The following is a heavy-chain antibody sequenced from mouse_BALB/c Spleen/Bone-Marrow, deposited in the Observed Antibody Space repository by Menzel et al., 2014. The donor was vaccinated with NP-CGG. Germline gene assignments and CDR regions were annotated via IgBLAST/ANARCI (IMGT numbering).Heavy chain of an antibody. D-gene: IGHD2-2*01. CDR3: ARDGYDYAMDY. Sequence: VKLVESGPGLVAPSQSLSITCTVSGFSLTGYAVNWVRQPPGKGLEWLGMIWGDGSTDYNSALKSRLSISKDNPKSQVFLKMNSLQTDDTARYYCARDGYDYAMDYWGQGTSVTVSS. CDR1: GFSLTGYA. J-gene: IGHJ4*01. V-gene: IGHV2-6-7*01. CDR2: IWGDGST.